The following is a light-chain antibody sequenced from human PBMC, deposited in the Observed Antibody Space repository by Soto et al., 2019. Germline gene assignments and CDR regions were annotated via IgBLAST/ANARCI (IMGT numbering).Light chain of an antibody. Sequence: EIVLTQSPGTLSLFPGERATFSCRTSQSISATYLAWYQHKPGQAPRLLIYATSSRATGIPARFSGSGSRTDFTRTISRLEPDDSAVYYCQQYASLPRTFGQGTKVEI. CDR3: QQYASLPRT. CDR1: QSISATY. V-gene: IGKV3-20*01. CDR2: ATS. J-gene: IGKJ1*01.